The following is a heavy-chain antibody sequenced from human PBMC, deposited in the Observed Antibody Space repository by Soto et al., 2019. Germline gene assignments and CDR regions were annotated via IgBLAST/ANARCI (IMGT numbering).Heavy chain of an antibody. Sequence: QVQLQESGPGLVEPSGTLSLTCAVSGASISNTNWWSWVRHPPGKGLEWIGEIYHSGTTNCDPSLKSRVTISVDKSKNQFSLKLSSVTAADTAVYYCAIPGAGDFDYWGQGTLVTVSS. J-gene: IGHJ4*02. CDR3: AIPGAGDFDY. V-gene: IGHV4-4*02. CDR2: IYHSGTT. D-gene: IGHD6-13*01. CDR1: GASISNTNW.